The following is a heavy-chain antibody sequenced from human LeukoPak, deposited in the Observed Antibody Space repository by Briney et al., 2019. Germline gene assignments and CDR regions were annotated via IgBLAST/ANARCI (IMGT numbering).Heavy chain of an antibody. J-gene: IGHJ4*02. CDR3: ATVACGKTSCPGDY. CDR2: FDPEHGET. D-gene: IGHD2-2*01. Sequence: GASVKVSCRVSGFTLRELSMHWVRQAPGKGLEWMGGFDPEHGETIYAQNFQGRVTMTEDTSADTAYMELSSLRSEDTAVYYCATVACGKTSCPGDYWGQGTLVTVSS. V-gene: IGHV1-24*01. CDR1: GFTLRELS.